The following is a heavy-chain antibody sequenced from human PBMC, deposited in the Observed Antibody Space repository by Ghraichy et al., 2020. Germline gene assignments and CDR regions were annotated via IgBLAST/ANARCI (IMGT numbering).Heavy chain of an antibody. J-gene: IGHJ4*02. Sequence: LTCVASGIAFNNAWMSWVRQAPGKGLDWIGRIKNKIDGGTTDYPAPVKGRFTISRDDSKNTLYLEMNSLKAEDTAMYYCTTWGYYALGGLEYWGQGALVTVSS. V-gene: IGHV3-15*01. CDR1: GIAFNNAW. D-gene: IGHD3-10*01. CDR2: IKNKIDGGTT. CDR3: TTWGYYALGGLEY.